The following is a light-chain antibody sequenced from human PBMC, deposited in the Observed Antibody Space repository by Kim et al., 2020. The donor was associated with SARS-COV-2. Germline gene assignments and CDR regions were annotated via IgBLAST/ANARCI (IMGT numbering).Light chain of an antibody. J-gene: IGLJ3*02. V-gene: IGLV6-57*01. CDR1: SGNIASNF. CDR3: QSYESSIQV. Sequence: GKTVTISCTRSSGNIASNFVQWYQQRPGSSPTTVIYEDNQRPSGVPDRFSGSIDSSSNSASLSISGLKTEDEAHYYCQSYESSIQVFGGGTQLTVL. CDR2: EDN.